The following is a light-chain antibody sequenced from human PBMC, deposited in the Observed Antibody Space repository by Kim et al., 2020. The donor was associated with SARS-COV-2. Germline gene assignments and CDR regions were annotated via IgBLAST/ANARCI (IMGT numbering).Light chain of an antibody. CDR3: GTWDTSLTAGV. CDR2: DNN. J-gene: IGLJ2*01. V-gene: IGLV1-51*01. Sequence: GQGVTISCSENSSNIGNNYVSWYQQFPGTAPKLLIYDNNKRPSGIPDRFSGSKSGTSATLGITGLQTGDEADYHCGTWDTSLTAGVFGGGTQLTVL. CDR1: SSNIGNNY.